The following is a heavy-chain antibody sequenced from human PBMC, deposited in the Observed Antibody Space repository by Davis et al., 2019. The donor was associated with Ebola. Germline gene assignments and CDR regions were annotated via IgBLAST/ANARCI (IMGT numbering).Heavy chain of an antibody. V-gene: IGHV3-74*01. CDR3: ARGNRYCSGDTCANWFDP. CDR1: GFTFSSYW. CDR2: INSDGSST. J-gene: IGHJ5*02. Sequence: GSLRLSCAASGFTFSSYWMHWVRQAPGKGLVWVSRINSDGSSTNYADSVKGRFTISRDNAKNTLYLQMNSLRAEDTAVYYCARGNRYCSGDTCANWFDPWGQGTLVTVSS. D-gene: IGHD2-15*01.